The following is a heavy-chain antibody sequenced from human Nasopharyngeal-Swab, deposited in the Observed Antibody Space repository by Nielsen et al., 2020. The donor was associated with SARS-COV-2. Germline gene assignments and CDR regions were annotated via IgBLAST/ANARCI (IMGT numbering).Heavy chain of an antibody. CDR1: GFTYSNSA. D-gene: IGHD4/OR15-4a*01. CDR3: AKAEVPNDY. J-gene: IGHJ4*02. CDR2: FSISGATT. V-gene: IGHV3-23*01. Sequence: GESLKISFSVSGFTYSNSAVCWVSQAPGTGLEWVSAFSISGATTFSADSVRGRFTISRDNDRTTVYLQMSSLTVEDTAIYYCAKAEVPNDYWGQGTLVSVSS.